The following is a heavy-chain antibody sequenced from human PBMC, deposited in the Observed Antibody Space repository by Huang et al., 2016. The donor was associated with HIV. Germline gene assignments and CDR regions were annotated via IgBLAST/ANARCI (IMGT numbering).Heavy chain of an antibody. CDR1: GFTVSSNY. Sequence: EVQLVETGGGLIQPGGSLRLSCAASGFTVSSNYMSWVRQAPGKGLECVSVIYSGGSTYYADSVKGRFTISRDNSKTTLYLQMNSLRAEDTAVYYCARGMVRGVTLNWFDPWGQGTLVTVSS. CDR3: ARGMVRGVTLNWFDP. J-gene: IGHJ5*02. D-gene: IGHD3-10*01. CDR2: IYSGGST. V-gene: IGHV3-53*02.